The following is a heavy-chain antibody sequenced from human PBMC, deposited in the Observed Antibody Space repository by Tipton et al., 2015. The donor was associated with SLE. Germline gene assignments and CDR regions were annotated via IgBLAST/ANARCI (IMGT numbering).Heavy chain of an antibody. CDR3: AKADYYDSSGYFAFDI. D-gene: IGHD3-22*01. Sequence: SLRLSCAASGFTFSNAWMSWVRQAPGKGLEWVGRIKSKTDGGTTDYAAPVKGRFTISRDDSKNTLYLQMNSLKTEDTAVYYCAKADYYDSSGYFAFDIWGQGTMVTVSS. CDR1: GFTFSNAW. J-gene: IGHJ3*02. V-gene: IGHV3-15*01. CDR2: IKSKTDGGTT.